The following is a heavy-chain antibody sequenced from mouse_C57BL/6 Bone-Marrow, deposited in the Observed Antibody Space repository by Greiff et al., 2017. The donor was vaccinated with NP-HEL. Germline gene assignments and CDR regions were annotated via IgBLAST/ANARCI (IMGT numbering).Heavy chain of an antibody. V-gene: IGHV3-6*01. CDR3: ARETGTNDAMDY. J-gene: IGHJ4*01. D-gene: IGHD4-1*01. Sequence: DVKLVESGPGLVKPSQSLSLTCSVTGYSITSGYYWNWIRQFPGNKLEWMGYISYDGSNNYNPSLKNRISITRDTSKNQFFLKLNSVTTEDTATYYCARETGTNDAMDYWGQGTSVTVSS. CDR2: ISYDGSN. CDR1: GYSITSGYY.